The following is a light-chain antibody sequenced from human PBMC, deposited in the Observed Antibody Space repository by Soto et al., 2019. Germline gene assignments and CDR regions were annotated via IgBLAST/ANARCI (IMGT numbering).Light chain of an antibody. J-gene: IGLJ1*01. Sequence: QSVLTQPASVSGSPGQSITISCVGTSGDIGDYNYVSWYQQHPGKVPKVIIYDVSNRPSGVSYRFSGTKSGNTASLTVSGLQAEDEADYYCCSSKRSGLLIFGAVTKVTV. CDR2: DVS. CDR1: SGDIGDYNY. V-gene: IGLV2-14*01. CDR3: CSSKRSGLLI.